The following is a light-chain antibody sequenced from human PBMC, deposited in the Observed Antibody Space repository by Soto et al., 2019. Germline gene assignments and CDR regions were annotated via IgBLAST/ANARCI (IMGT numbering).Light chain of an antibody. V-gene: IGKV3D-20*02. Sequence: EIGVTQSPGALSLYPGERATLSCRASQSVSSSYLAWYQQKPGQAPRLLIYGASSRATGIPDRFSGSGSGTDFTLTNSSLEPEDFAVYYCQQRSNWLWTFGQGTKVEI. J-gene: IGKJ1*01. CDR2: GAS. CDR3: QQRSNWLWT. CDR1: QSVSSSY.